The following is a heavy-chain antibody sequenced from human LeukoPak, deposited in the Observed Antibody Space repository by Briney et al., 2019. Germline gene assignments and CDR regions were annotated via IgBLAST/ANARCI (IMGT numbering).Heavy chain of an antibody. Sequence: SVKVSCKASRDTFTRCAFSWVRQAPGQGLAWMGGIIPIDGTANFGQKFQGRVTITADESTSTAYMELSSLRSEDTAIYYCARDPGAPVRAFDVWGQGTMVTVSS. CDR2: IIPIDGTA. V-gene: IGHV1-69*13. CDR3: ARDPGAPVRAFDV. D-gene: IGHD3-10*01. J-gene: IGHJ3*01. CDR1: RDTFTRCA.